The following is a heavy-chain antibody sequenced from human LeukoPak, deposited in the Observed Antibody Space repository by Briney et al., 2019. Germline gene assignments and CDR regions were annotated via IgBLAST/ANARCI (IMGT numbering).Heavy chain of an antibody. CDR2: IYSGGST. CDR3: ARDKGAARPVVFDY. V-gene: IGHV3-53*01. CDR1: GFTVSSNY. Sequence: GGSLRLSCAASGFTVSSNYMSWVRQAPGKGLEWVSVIYSGGSTYYADSVKGRFTISRDNAKNSLYLQMNSLRAEDTAVYYCARDKGAARPVVFDYWGQGTLVTVSS. J-gene: IGHJ4*02. D-gene: IGHD6-6*01.